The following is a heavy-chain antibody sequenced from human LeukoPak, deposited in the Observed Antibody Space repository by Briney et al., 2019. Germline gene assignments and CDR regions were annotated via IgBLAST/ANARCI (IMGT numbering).Heavy chain of an antibody. V-gene: IGHV4-61*08. Sequence: SETLSLTCTVSGSSVSSNAYYWSWIRQPPGKGLEWIGYIYYNGNTNYNVSLKSRVSMSLDTSNNQFSLRLTSVTAADAAMYYCARDNHGDYGVYDYWGQGTLVTVSS. CDR2: IYYNGNT. CDR1: GSSVSSNAYY. D-gene: IGHD4-17*01. J-gene: IGHJ4*02. CDR3: ARDNHGDYGVYDY.